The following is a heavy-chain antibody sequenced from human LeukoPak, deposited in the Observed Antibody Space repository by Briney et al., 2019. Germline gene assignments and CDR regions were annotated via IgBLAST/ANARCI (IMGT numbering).Heavy chain of an antibody. CDR3: ARSAMDAFDI. V-gene: IGHV3-23*01. J-gene: IGHJ3*02. CDR1: GFTFSSSA. D-gene: IGHD2-2*01. Sequence: PGGSLRLSCAASGFTFSSSAMSWVRQAPGKGLEWVSGISGSGGTAHYADSVKGRFTISRDNSKNTLYLQMNSLRAEDTAVYYCARSAMDAFDIWGQGTMVTVSS. CDR2: ISGSGGTA.